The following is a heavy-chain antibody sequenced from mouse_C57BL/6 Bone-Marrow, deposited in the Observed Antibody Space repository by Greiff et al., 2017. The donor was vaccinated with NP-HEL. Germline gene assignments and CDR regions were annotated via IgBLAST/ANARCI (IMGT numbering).Heavy chain of an antibody. CDR3: AIGKAY. J-gene: IGHJ3*01. CDR1: GYTFTSYW. D-gene: IGHD4-1*01. V-gene: IGHV1-64*01. CDR2: IHPNSGST. Sequence: VQLQQPGAELVKPGASVKLSCKASGYTFTSYWMHWVKQRPGQGLEWIGMIHPNSGSTNYNEKFKGKATFTADTSSNTAYMQLSSLTTEDSAIYYCAIGKAYWGQGTLVTVSA.